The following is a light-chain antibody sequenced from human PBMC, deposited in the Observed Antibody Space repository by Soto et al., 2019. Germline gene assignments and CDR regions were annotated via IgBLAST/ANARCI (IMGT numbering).Light chain of an antibody. CDR3: QQAHSFPLT. CDR2: AAT. J-gene: IGKJ4*01. V-gene: IGKV1D-12*01. CDR1: QDISSW. Sequence: DIQMTQSPSSVSASIGDRVTITCRASQDISSWLGWYQQKPGKAPKFLIYAATSLQSGVPSRFSGSGSGTDFTLTISSLQPEDSATYYCQQAHSFPLTFGVGTRVEIE.